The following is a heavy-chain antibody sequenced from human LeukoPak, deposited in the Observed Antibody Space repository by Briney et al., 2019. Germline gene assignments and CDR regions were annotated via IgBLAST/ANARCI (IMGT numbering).Heavy chain of an antibody. Sequence: GGSLRLSCAASGLTFSSYSMNWVRQAPGKGLEGVSSISSSSSYIYYADSVKGRFTISRDNAKNSLYLQMNSLRAEDTAVYYCARVGYYYDSSGYYYGVYYYYYMDVWGKGTTVTVSS. D-gene: IGHD3-22*01. J-gene: IGHJ6*03. V-gene: IGHV3-21*01. CDR3: ARVGYYYDSSGYYYGVYYYYYMDV. CDR2: ISSSSSYI. CDR1: GLTFSSYS.